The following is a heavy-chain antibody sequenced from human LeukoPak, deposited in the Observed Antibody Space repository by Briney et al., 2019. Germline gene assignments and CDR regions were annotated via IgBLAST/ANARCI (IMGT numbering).Heavy chain of an antibody. V-gene: IGHV3-53*01. D-gene: IGHD2-21*01. Sequence: GGSLRLSCAASGFTVSSNYMSWVRQAPGKGLEWVSVIYSGGSTYYADSVKGRFTISRDNSRNTLYLQMNSLRVEDTAVYYCARALFGIYFDYWGQGNLVTVSS. CDR2: IYSGGST. CDR3: ARALFGIYFDY. CDR1: GFTVSSNY. J-gene: IGHJ4*02.